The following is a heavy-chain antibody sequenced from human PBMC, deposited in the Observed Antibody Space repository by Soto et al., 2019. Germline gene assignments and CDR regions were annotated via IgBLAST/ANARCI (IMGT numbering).Heavy chain of an antibody. CDR1: GDTFSFYS. D-gene: IGHD3-10*01. CDR2: VNPTLSMS. J-gene: IGHJ4*02. Sequence: QVQLVQSGAEVKRPGSSVKVSCKASGDTFSFYSINWVRQAPGLGLEWMGRVNPTLSMSNYAQWFQGRVPMTADKSTSTAYMELSGLRSEDTAMYYCATSYGSGYRAFDYWGQGALVTVSS. V-gene: IGHV1-69*04. CDR3: ATSYGSGYRAFDY.